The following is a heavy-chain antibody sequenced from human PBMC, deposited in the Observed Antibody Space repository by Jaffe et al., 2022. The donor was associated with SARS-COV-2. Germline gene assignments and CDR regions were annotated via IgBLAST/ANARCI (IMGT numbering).Heavy chain of an antibody. Sequence: QVQLVESGGGVVQPGRSLRLSCAASGFTFDTFGLHWVRQAPGQGLQWVALISYDGVNTYYADSVKGRFTISRDNSKNTVYLQMDNLRPEDTALYYCTRDQSWGFGESGSDYWGQGTLVTVSS. CDR1: GFTFDTFG. J-gene: IGHJ4*02. CDR2: ISYDGVNT. CDR3: TRDQSWGFGESGSDY. V-gene: IGHV3-30-3*01. D-gene: IGHD3-10*01.